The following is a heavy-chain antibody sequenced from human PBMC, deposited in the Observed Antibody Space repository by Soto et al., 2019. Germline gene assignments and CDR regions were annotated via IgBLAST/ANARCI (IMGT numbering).Heavy chain of an antibody. D-gene: IGHD6-13*01. Sequence: QVQLQESGPGLVKPSQTLSLTCTVSGGSISSGGYYWSWIRQHPGKGLEWIGYIYYSGSTYYNPSLKGRVTISVDTSKNQFSLKLSSVTAADTAVYYCAREFIAAAGTGWFDPWGQGTLVTVSS. CDR3: AREFIAAAGTGWFDP. J-gene: IGHJ5*02. CDR2: IYYSGST. V-gene: IGHV4-31*03. CDR1: GGSISSGGYY.